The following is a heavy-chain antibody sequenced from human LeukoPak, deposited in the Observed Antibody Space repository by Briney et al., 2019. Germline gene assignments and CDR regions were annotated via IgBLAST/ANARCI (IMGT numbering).Heavy chain of an antibody. V-gene: IGHV1-2*02. Sequence: ASVKVSCKASGYTFTGYYMHWVRQAPGQGLEWMGWINPNSGGTNYAQKFQGRVTMTRDTSISTAYMELSRLRSDDTAVYYCARYRYFDWLPLDYWGQGTLVTVSS. CDR3: ARYRYFDWLPLDY. CDR1: GYTFTGYY. J-gene: IGHJ4*02. D-gene: IGHD3-9*01. CDR2: INPNSGGT.